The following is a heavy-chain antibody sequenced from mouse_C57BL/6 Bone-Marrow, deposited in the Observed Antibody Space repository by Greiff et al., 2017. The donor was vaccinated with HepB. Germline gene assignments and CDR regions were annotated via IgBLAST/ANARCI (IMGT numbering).Heavy chain of an antibody. CDR1: GYTFTNYW. CDR3: ARGVYFDV. V-gene: IGHV1-63*01. CDR2: IYPGGGYT. J-gene: IGHJ1*03. Sequence: VQLAESGAELARPGTSVKMSCKASGYTFTNYWIGWAKQRPGHGLEWIGDIYPGGGYTNYNEKFKDKATLTADKSSSTAYMQLSSLTSEDSAICYCARGVYFDVWGTGTTVTVSS.